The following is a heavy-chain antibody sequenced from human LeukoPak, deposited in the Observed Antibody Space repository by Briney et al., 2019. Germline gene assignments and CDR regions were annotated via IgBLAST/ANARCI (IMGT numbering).Heavy chain of an antibody. CDR2: ISSSGSTI. J-gene: IGHJ4*02. CDR3: ARVTNYYDSFNYPN. V-gene: IGHV3-11*01. CDR1: GFTFSDYY. Sequence: GGSLRLSCAASGFTFSDYYMSWIRQAPGKGLEWVSYISSSGSTIYYADSVKGRFTISRDNAKNSLYMQMNSLRAEDTAVYYCARVTNYYDSFNYPNWGQGTLVTVSS. D-gene: IGHD3-22*01.